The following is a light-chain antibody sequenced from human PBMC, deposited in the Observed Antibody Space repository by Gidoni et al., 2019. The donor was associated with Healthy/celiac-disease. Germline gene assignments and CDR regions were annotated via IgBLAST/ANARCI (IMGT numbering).Light chain of an antibody. CDR1: QSISSY. Sequence: DIQMTKPPSPLSASVGDRVPITCRASQSISSYLNWYQQKPGKAPTLLIFSASSLQSGVPSRFSGSGSGTDFILPISSLQPEDFATYYCQQIYSTPGVTFGQXTQVEIK. CDR2: SAS. CDR3: QQIYSTPGVT. J-gene: IGKJ5*01. V-gene: IGKV1-39*01.